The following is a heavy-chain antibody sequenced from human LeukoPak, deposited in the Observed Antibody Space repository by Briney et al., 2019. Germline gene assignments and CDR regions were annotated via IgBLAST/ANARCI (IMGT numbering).Heavy chain of an antibody. CDR1: GGSISSGSYY. V-gene: IGHV4-61*02. Sequence: PSETLSLTCTVSGGSISSGSYYWSWIRQPAGKGLEWIGRIYTSGSINYNPSLKSRVTISVDTSKNQFSLKLSSVTAADTAVYYCARDATMVRGAPPVWGQGTMVTVSS. CDR2: IYTSGSI. D-gene: IGHD3-10*01. J-gene: IGHJ3*01. CDR3: ARDATMVRGAPPV.